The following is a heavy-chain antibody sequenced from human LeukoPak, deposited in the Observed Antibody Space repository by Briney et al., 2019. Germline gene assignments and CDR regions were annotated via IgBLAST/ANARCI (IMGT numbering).Heavy chain of an antibody. CDR3: AKANSLTIQLWTTFDY. V-gene: IGHV3-23*01. J-gene: IGHJ4*02. D-gene: IGHD5-18*01. CDR1: GFTFSSYT. Sequence: PGGSLRLSCAASGFTFSSYTMNWVRQAPGKGLEWVSAISGSGDITYYADSVKGRFTISRDNSKNTLYLQMNSLRAEDTAVYYCAKANSLTIQLWTTFDYWGQGTLVTVSS. CDR2: ISGSGDIT.